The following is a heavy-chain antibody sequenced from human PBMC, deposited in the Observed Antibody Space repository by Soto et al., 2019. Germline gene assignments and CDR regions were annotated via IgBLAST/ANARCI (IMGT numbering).Heavy chain of an antibody. CDR2: ISYDGSNK. J-gene: IGHJ6*02. Sequence: HPGGSLRLSCAASGFTFSSYGMHWVRQAPGKGLEWVAVISYDGSNKYYADSVKGRFTISRDNSKNTLYLQMNSLRAEDTAVYYCGSGGSYHYYYGMDVWGQGTTVTVSS. D-gene: IGHD2-15*01. CDR3: GSGGSYHYYYGMDV. CDR1: GFTFSSYG. V-gene: IGHV3-30*03.